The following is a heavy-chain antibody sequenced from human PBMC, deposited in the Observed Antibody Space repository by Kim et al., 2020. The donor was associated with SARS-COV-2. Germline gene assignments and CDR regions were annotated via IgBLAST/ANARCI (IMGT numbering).Heavy chain of an antibody. J-gene: IGHJ4*02. V-gene: IGHV3-30*18. CDR2: ISYDGSNK. D-gene: IGHD5-18*01. CDR3: AKDRAAMVNYLDY. CDR1: GFTFSSYG. Sequence: GGSLRLSCAASGFTFSSYGMHWVRQAPGKGLEWVAVISYDGSNKYYADSVKGRFTISRDNSKNTLYLQMNSLRAEDTAVYYCAKDRAAMVNYLDYWGQGT.